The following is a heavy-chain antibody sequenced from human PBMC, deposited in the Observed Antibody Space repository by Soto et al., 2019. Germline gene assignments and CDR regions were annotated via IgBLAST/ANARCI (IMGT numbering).Heavy chain of an antibody. Sequence: GASVKVSCKVSGYTLTELSMHWVRQAPGKGLEWMGGFDPEDGETIYAQKFQGRVTMTEDTSTDTAYMELSSLRSEDTAVYYCATLTSPIAIFGVVIPSFSRDYWGQGTLVTVSS. D-gene: IGHD3-3*01. CDR1: GYTLTELS. V-gene: IGHV1-24*01. J-gene: IGHJ4*02. CDR2: FDPEDGET. CDR3: ATLTSPIAIFGVVIPSFSRDY.